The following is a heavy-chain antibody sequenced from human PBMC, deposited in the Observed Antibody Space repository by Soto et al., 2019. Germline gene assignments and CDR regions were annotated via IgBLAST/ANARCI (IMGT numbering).Heavy chain of an antibody. V-gene: IGHV3-23*01. CDR2: FCASDGTS. CDR1: EFTFNSYS. CDR3: AKGAGVRSFVWVGLCDV. Sequence: VQLLESGGGWVQPGGSLRLSCAASEFTFNSYSMSWVRQAPGKGLEWVSAFCASDGTSYYADSVKGRFTIARDNSKNTFYLQMNSLRAEDTAVYYCAKGAGVRSFVWVGLCDVWGQGTTVTVSS. J-gene: IGHJ6*02. D-gene: IGHD3-9*01.